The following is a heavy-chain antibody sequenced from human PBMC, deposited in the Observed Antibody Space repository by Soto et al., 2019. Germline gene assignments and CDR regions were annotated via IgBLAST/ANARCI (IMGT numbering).Heavy chain of an antibody. J-gene: IGHJ4*02. CDR1: GFTFRGFG. CDR2: ISNDGSNE. CDR3: AKGEVRGIIPSYFDY. V-gene: IGHV3-30*18. Sequence: PGGSLRLSCAGSGFTFRGFGMNWVSQAPGKGLEWVARISNDGSNEYYVDSVKGRFTISRDNSKNTLYLQMDSLRAEDTAVYYCAKGEVRGIIPSYFDYWGLGTLVTVSS. D-gene: IGHD3-10*01.